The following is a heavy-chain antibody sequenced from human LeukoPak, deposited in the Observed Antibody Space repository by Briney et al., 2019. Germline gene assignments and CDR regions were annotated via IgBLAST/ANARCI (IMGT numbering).Heavy chain of an antibody. J-gene: IGHJ6*03. CDR2: ISGYTGDT. V-gene: IGHV1-18*01. D-gene: IGHD3-10*01. CDR3: ARETTMLRGLYYMDV. Sequence: ASVKVSCKTSGYTFSNYDIYWVRQAPGQGLECMGWISGYTGDTNYAQNLQGRVTMTTDTSTSTAFMELRSLRSDDTAIYYCARETTMLRGLYYMDVWGKGTTVTISS. CDR1: GYTFSNYD.